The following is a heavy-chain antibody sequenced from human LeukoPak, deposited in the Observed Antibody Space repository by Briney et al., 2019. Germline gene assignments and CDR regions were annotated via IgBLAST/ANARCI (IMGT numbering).Heavy chain of an antibody. J-gene: IGHJ4*02. D-gene: IGHD6-19*01. CDR2: THHTGSS. Sequence: SETLSLTCTVSGDPVSSGDFYWSWIRQSPGRGLQWIAYTHHTGSSNYSPSLRSRVTISMDTSKNQFSLKLSSVTAADTAVYYCARSARIAVAGRSDRFFDYWGQGTLVTVSS. V-gene: IGHV4-61*08. CDR1: GDPVSSGDFY. CDR3: ARSARIAVAGRSDRFFDY.